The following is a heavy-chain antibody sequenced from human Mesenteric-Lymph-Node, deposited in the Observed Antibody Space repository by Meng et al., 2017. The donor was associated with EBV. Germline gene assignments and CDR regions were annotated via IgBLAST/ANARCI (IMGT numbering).Heavy chain of an antibody. Sequence: EVQLLESGGGLVQPXGSLRLYCAASGLTFSSYAMNWVRQAPGKGLEWVSTISESGAGTYYVDSVKGRFTISRDNSKNTLYLQMNSLRAEDTAVYYCANRRGSGSYLLDYWGQGTLVTVSS. CDR3: ANRRGSGSYLLDY. V-gene: IGHV3-23*01. D-gene: IGHD3-10*01. CDR1: GLTFSSYA. CDR2: ISESGAGT. J-gene: IGHJ4*02.